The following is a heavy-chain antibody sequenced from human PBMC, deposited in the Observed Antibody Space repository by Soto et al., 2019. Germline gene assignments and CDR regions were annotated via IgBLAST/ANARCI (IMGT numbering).Heavy chain of an antibody. J-gene: IGHJ4*02. Sequence: QVQLVQSGAEVKKPGASVKVSCKASGYSFTRYYINWVRQAPGQGLEWMGWISAYNGNTHYEEKLQGRVTSTTDTSTSTAYMELRSLRSDDTAVYFCARGGQWDFLSDYWGQGTLVTVSS. D-gene: IGHD1-26*01. CDR1: GYSFTRYY. CDR2: ISAYNGNT. CDR3: ARGGQWDFLSDY. V-gene: IGHV1-18*01.